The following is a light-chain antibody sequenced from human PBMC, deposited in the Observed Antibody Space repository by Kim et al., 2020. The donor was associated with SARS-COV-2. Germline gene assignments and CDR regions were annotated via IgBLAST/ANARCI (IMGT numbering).Light chain of an antibody. J-gene: IGLJ1*01. CDR1: NVRSQT. V-gene: IGLV3-21*01. CDR3: QVRDTSLTQCV. Sequence: SYELTQPPSVSVAPGETARLTCGGDNVRSQTVHWYQHKPGQAPVLFISYGNDRPSGTPERFPGSRSGNTATLTINGADPGDPPDYYCQVRDTSLTQCVF. CDR2: YGN.